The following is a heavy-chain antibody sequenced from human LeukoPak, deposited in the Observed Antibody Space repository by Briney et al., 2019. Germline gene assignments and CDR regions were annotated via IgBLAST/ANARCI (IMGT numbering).Heavy chain of an antibody. CDR1: GGTFSSYA. D-gene: IGHD6-19*01. V-gene: IGHV1-69*05. J-gene: IGHJ4*02. Sequence: SVKVSCKASGGTFSSYAISWVRQAPGQGLEWMGGIIPIFGTANYAQKFQGRVTITTDESTSTAYMELSSLRSEDTAVYYCARGLAVAATIDYWGQGTLVTVSS. CDR2: IIPIFGTA. CDR3: ARGLAVAATIDY.